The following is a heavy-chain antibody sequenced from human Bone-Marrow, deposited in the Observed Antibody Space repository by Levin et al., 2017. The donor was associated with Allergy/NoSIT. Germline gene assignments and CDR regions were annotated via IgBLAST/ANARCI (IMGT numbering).Heavy chain of an antibody. J-gene: IGHJ5*02. V-gene: IGHV3-13*01. CDR1: GFTFSSYD. CDR2: IGTAGDT. CDR3: ARGGTTGTTVLSNWFDP. Sequence: PGGSLRLSCAASGFTFSSYDMHWVRQATGKGLEWVSAIGTAGDTYYPGSVKGRFTISRENAKNSLYLQMNSLRAGDTAVYYCARGGTTGTTVLSNWFDPWGQGTLVTVSS. D-gene: IGHD1-1*01.